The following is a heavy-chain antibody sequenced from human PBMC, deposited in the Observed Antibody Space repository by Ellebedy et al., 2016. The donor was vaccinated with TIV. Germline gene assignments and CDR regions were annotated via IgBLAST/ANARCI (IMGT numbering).Heavy chain of an antibody. V-gene: IGHV4-39*01. CDR2: IYYSGST. D-gene: IGHD1-26*01. J-gene: IGHJ4*02. CDR3: ARHHRWSPWEYFDY. CDR1: GGSISSSSYY. Sequence: MPSETLSLTCTVSGGSISSSSYYWGWIRQPPGKGLEWIGSIYYSGSTYYNPSLKSRVTISVDTSKNQFSLKLSSVTAADTAVYYCARHHRWSPWEYFDYWGQGTLVTVSS.